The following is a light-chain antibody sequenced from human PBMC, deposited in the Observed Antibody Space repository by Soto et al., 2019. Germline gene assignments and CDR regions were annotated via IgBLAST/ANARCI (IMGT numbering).Light chain of an antibody. Sequence: QSALTQPASVSGSPGQSITISCTGTSSDIGSHNFVSWHQQHPGKAPKFIIYGVSNRPSGVSNRFSGSKSGNTASLTISGLQADDEAAYSCSSYTSTYIWVFGGGTKLTVL. J-gene: IGLJ3*02. CDR2: GVS. CDR1: SSDIGSHNF. V-gene: IGLV2-14*01. CDR3: SSYTSTYIWV.